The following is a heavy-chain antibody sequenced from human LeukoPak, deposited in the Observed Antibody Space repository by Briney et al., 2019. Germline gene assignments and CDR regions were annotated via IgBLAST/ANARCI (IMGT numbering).Heavy chain of an antibody. CDR3: ARETLMVRGVPSCFDY. D-gene: IGHD3-10*01. CDR2: TYYRSKWYN. J-gene: IGHJ4*02. Sequence: SQTLSLTCAISGDSVSSNSAAWNWIRQSPSRGLEWLGRTYYRSKWYNDYAVSVKSRITINPDTSKNQFSLQLNSVTPEETAVYYCARETLMVRGVPSCFDYWGQGTLVTVSS. V-gene: IGHV6-1*01. CDR1: GDSVSSNSAA.